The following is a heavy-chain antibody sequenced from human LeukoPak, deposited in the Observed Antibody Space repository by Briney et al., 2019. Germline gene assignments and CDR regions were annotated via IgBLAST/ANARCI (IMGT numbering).Heavy chain of an antibody. CDR3: AREGFDSGGDDAFDI. CDR2: ISSSSTYI. V-gene: IGHV3-21*01. D-gene: IGHD3-10*01. Sequence: KTGGSLRLSCAASGFTFSSYSMNWVRQAPGKGLEWVSSISSSSTYIYYADSVKGRFTISRDNAKNSLYLQMNSLRAEDTAVYYCAREGFDSGGDDAFDIWGQGTMVTVSS. J-gene: IGHJ3*02. CDR1: GFTFSSYS.